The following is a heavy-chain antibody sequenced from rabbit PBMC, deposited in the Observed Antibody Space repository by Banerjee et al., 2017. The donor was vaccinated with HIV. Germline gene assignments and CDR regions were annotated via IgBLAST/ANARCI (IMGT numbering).Heavy chain of an antibody. V-gene: IGHV1S45*01. CDR2: IYTDRGTP. Sequence: QEQLEESGGDLVKPEGSLTLTCTASGFSFSDSYWICLVRQAPRRGLEWIACIYTDRGTPYYANWAKGRFTIPKPSSTSVTLQMPSLTAADTATYFCARHVQFVGSDLWGQGTLVTV. CDR1: GFSFSDSYW. CDR3: ARHVQFVGSDL. J-gene: IGHJ3*01. D-gene: IGHD3-1*01.